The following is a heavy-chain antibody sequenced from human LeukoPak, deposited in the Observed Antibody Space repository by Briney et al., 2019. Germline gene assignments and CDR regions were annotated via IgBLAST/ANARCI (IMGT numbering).Heavy chain of an antibody. J-gene: IGHJ4*02. CDR3: ARISWAHYYDSSGPTRY. V-gene: IGHV4-30-4*01. Sequence: SQTLSLTCTVSGGSISSGDYYWSWIRQPPGKGLEWIGYIYYSGSTYYNPSLKSRVTISVDTSKNQFSLKLSSVTAADTAVYYCARISWAHYYDSSGPTRYWGQGTLVTVSS. CDR1: GGSISSGDYY. CDR2: IYYSGST. D-gene: IGHD3-22*01.